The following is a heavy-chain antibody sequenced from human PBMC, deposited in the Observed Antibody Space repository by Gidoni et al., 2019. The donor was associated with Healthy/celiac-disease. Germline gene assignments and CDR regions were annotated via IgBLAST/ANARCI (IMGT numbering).Heavy chain of an antibody. Sequence: QVQLVESGGGVVQPGRSLNLSCAAPGFPFSSYARPWVRQAPGKGLEWVAVISYDGSNKYYADSVKGRFTISRDNSKNTLYLQMNSLRAEDTAVYYCARGAYGSGSYPIPYYFDYWGQGTLVTVSS. J-gene: IGHJ4*02. CDR1: GFPFSSYA. V-gene: IGHV3-30-3*01. CDR3: ARGAYGSGSYPIPYYFDY. D-gene: IGHD3-10*01. CDR2: ISYDGSNK.